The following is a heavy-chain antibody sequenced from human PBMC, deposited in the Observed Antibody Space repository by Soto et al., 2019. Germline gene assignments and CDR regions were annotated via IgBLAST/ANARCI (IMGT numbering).Heavy chain of an antibody. J-gene: IGHJ3*02. CDR1: GFTFSSYS. CDR2: ISSSSSYI. Sequence: GGSLRLSCAASGFTFSSYSMNWVRQAPGKGLEWVSSISSSSSYIYYADSVKGRFTISRDNAKNSLYLQMNSLRAEDTAVYYCARGYCSGGSCRSGADDAFDIWGQGTMVTVSS. V-gene: IGHV3-21*01. D-gene: IGHD2-15*01. CDR3: ARGYCSGGSCRSGADDAFDI.